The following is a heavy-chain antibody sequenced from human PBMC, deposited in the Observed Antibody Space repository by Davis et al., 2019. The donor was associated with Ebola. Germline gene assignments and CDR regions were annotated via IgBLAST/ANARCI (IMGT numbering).Heavy chain of an antibody. CDR2: ISSSSSYI. Sequence: GESLKISCAASGFTFSSYSMNWVRQAPGKGLEWVSSISSSSSYIYYADSVKGRFTISRDSAKNSLYLQMNSLRAEDTAVYYCARGLDYTAIAGSDYWGQGTLVTVSS. D-gene: IGHD5-18*01. J-gene: IGHJ4*02. CDR3: ARGLDYTAIAGSDY. CDR1: GFTFSSYS. V-gene: IGHV3-21*01.